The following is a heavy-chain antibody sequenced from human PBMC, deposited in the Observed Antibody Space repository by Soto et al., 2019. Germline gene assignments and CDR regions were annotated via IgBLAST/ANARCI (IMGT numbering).Heavy chain of an antibody. J-gene: IGHJ3*02. Sequence: GSLRLSCAASGFTFGSYGMHWVRQAPGKGLEWVAVISYDGINKYYVDSVKGRFTISRDNSKNTLYLQMNSLRAEDTAVYYCAKDQGGNAFDIWGQGTMVTVSS. V-gene: IGHV3-30*18. D-gene: IGHD1-26*01. CDR1: GFTFGSYG. CDR3: AKDQGGNAFDI. CDR2: ISYDGINK.